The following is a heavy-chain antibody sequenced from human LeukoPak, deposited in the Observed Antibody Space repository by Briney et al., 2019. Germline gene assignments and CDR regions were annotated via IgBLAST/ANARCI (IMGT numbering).Heavy chain of an antibody. CDR1: GGSISRGDYY. CDR3: ASMEYSGYDSNWFDP. J-gene: IGHJ5*02. V-gene: IGHV4-30-4*08. Sequence: TSETLSLTCTVSGGSISRGDYYGSWIRRPPGKGPEWIGYIYYSGSTYYNPPRKTRVTISVHTSKNQFSLKLSSVPAADTAVYYCASMEYSGYDSNWFDPWGQGTLVTVSS. D-gene: IGHD5-12*01. CDR2: IYYSGST.